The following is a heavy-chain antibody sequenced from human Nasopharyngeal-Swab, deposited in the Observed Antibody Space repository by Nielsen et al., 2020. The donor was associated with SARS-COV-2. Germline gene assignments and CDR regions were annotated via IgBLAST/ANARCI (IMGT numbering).Heavy chain of an antibody. CDR1: GFTFTSSA. V-gene: IGHV1-58*01. CDR3: AAGEYYDSSGYYE. Sequence: SVKVSYKASGFTFTSSAVQWVRQARGQRLEWIGWIVVGSGNTNYAQKFQERVTITRDMSTSTAYMELSSLRSEDTAVYYCAAGEYYDSSGYYEWGQGTLVTVSS. D-gene: IGHD3-22*01. CDR2: IVVGSGNT. J-gene: IGHJ4*02.